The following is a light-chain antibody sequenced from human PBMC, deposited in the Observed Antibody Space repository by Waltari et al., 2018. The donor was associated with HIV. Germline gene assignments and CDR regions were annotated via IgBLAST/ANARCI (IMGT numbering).Light chain of an antibody. V-gene: IGLV1-44*01. CDR1: SSNIGSIT. CDR2: SNN. J-gene: IGLJ2*01. Sequence: QSVLTQPPSASGTPGQRVTISCSGSSSNIGSITVNWYQQLPGTAPKLRIYSNNRRPSGVPDRFSGSKSGTSASLAISGLQSEDEADYYCAAWDDSLNGAVFGGGTKLTVL. CDR3: AAWDDSLNGAV.